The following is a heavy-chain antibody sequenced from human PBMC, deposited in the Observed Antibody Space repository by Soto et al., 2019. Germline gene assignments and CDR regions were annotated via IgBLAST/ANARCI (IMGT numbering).Heavy chain of an antibody. CDR3: ASSVYGDWTKNWFDP. Sequence: PSETLSLTCTVSGGSISSGGYYRSWIRQHPGKGLGWIGYIYYSGSTYYNPSLKSRVTISVDTSKNQFSLKLSSVTAADTAVYYCASSVYGDWTKNWFDPWGQGTLVTVSS. D-gene: IGHD4-17*01. V-gene: IGHV4-31*03. J-gene: IGHJ5*02. CDR2: IYYSGST. CDR1: GGSISSGGYY.